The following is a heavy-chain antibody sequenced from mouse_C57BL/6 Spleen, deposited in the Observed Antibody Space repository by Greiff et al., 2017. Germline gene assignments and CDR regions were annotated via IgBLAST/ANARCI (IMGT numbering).Heavy chain of an antibody. CDR2: IYPRDGST. CDR1: GYTFTSYD. J-gene: IGHJ1*03. CDR3: ALYYSNYAWYFDV. Sequence: VQVVESGPELVKPGASVKLSCKASGYTFTSYDINWVKQRPGQGLEWIGWIYPRDGSTKYNEKFKGKATLTVDTSSSTAYMELHSLTSEDSAVYFCALYYSNYAWYFDVWGTGTTVTVSS. D-gene: IGHD2-5*01. V-gene: IGHV1-85*01.